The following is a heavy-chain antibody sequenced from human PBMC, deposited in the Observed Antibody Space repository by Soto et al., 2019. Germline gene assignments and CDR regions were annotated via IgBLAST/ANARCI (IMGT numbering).Heavy chain of an antibody. D-gene: IGHD6-19*01. Sequence: SVKVSCKASGGTFSSYTISWVRQAPGQGLEWMGRIIPILGIANYAQKFQGRVTITADKSTSTAYMELSSLRSEDTAVYYCARDGSVAGTFNNAGLYYFDYWGQGTLVTVSS. CDR2: IIPILGIA. CDR1: GGTFSSYT. CDR3: ARDGSVAGTFNNAGLYYFDY. J-gene: IGHJ4*02. V-gene: IGHV1-69*04.